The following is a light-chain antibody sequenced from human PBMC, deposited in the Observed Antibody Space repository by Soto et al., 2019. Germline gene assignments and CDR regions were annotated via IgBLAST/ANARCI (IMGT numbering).Light chain of an antibody. J-gene: IGKJ4*01. V-gene: IGKV3-15*01. CDR3: QQYNNWPLT. CDR1: QSVSDI. Sequence: EIVMTQSPATLSVSPGERVTLSCRASQSVSDILAWYQQKPGQAPRLLIYGASTRATGIPARFSGSGSGTEFTLTISSLQSEDFAVYYCQQYNNWPLTFGGGTKVEIK. CDR2: GAS.